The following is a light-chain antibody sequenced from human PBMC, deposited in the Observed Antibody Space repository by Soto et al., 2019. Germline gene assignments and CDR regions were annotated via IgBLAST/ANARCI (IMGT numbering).Light chain of an antibody. Sequence: EIVLTQFPATLSLSPGESATLSCRASQSVGVFLAWYQQKSGQTPRLFIYDASNRAPGIPARFSGSGSGTDFTLTISTLEPEDFAVYYCQHRNDWLGTFGPGTKVDIK. V-gene: IGKV3-11*01. J-gene: IGKJ3*01. CDR2: DAS. CDR3: QHRNDWLGT. CDR1: QSVGVF.